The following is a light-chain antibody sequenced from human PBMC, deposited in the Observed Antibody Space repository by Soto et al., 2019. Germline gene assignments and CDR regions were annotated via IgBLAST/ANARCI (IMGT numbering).Light chain of an antibody. CDR3: AAWDDSLNGHYV. Sequence: QSVLTQPPSASGTPGQRVTISCSGSSSNIGSNTVNWYQHLPGTAPKLLIYSNNQRPSGVPDRFSGSNSGTSASLAISGLQSEDEADYYCAAWDDSLNGHYVFGTGTKLTVL. V-gene: IGLV1-44*01. CDR2: SNN. CDR1: SSNIGSNT. J-gene: IGLJ1*01.